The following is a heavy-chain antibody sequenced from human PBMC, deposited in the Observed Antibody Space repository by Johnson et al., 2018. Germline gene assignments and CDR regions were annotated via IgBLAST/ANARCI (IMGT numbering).Heavy chain of an antibody. Sequence: VQLVQSGGGVVRPGGSLRLSCAASGFTFDDYGMSWVRQAPGKGLEWVSGINWNGGSTGYAASVKGRFTISRDNAKNSLYLKMNSLRAEDTALDHCAGVGVWSHPTDGQDNYYDYGMDVWGQGTTVTVSS. CDR2: INWNGGST. CDR3: AGVGVWSHPTDGQDNYYDYGMDV. J-gene: IGHJ6*02. D-gene: IGHD6-19*01. CDR1: GFTFDDYG. V-gene: IGHV3-20*01.